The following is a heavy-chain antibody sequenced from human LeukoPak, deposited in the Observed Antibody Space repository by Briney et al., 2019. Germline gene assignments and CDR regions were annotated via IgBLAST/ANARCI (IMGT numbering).Heavy chain of an antibody. Sequence: PSETLSLTCTVFGGSISTYYWTWIRQPPGKGLEWIGYNHYTGSTNHNPSLKSRVTMSVDTSKNQFSLKLSSVTAADTAVYYCARGRSGGDWFDSWGQGTLVTISS. J-gene: IGHJ5*01. CDR2: NHYTGST. D-gene: IGHD3-10*01. CDR1: GGSISTYY. V-gene: IGHV4-59*01. CDR3: ARGRSGGDWFDS.